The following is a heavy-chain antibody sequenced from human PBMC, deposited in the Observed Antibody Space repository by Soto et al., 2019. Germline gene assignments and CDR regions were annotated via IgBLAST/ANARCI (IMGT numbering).Heavy chain of an antibody. V-gene: IGHV3-9*01. CDR1: GFTFDDYA. CDR2: ISWNSGSI. J-gene: IGHJ5*02. CDR3: AKDGGYSSGRHGA. D-gene: IGHD6-19*01. Sequence: EVQLVESGGGLVQPGRSLRLSCAASGFTFDDYAMHWVRQAPGKGLEWVSGISWNSGSIGYADSVKGRFTISRDNAKNSLYLQMNSLRAEDTALYYCAKDGGYSSGRHGAWGQGTLVTVSS.